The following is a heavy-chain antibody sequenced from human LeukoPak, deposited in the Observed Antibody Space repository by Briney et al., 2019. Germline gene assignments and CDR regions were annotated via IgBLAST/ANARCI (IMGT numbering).Heavy chain of an antibody. CDR1: GYTFTTYA. Sequence: ASVKVSCKASGYTFTTYAVHWVRQAPGQRLEWMGWISGGNGNTRYSQKFQGRVTFTRDTSASTAYMELSSLRSEDTAVYYCARQMPLGEFDYWGQGTLVTVSS. J-gene: IGHJ4*02. V-gene: IGHV1-3*01. CDR2: ISGGNGNT. CDR3: ARQMPLGEFDY. D-gene: IGHD2-2*01.